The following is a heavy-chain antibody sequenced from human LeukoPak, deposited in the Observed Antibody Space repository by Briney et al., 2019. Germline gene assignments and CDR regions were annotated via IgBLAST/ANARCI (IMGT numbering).Heavy chain of an antibody. J-gene: IGHJ4*02. Sequence: SETLSLTCAVYGGSFSGYYWSWIRQPPGKGLEWIGEINHSGSTNYNPSLKSRVTISVDTPKNQFSLKLSSVTAADTAVYYCVSGGTVAARLFDYWGQGTLVTVSS. CDR1: GGSFSGYY. CDR3: VSGGTVAARLFDY. CDR2: INHSGST. V-gene: IGHV4-34*01. D-gene: IGHD6-6*01.